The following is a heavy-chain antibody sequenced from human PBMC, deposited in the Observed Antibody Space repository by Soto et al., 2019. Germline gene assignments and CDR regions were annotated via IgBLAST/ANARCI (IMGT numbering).Heavy chain of an antibody. V-gene: IGHV3-21*01. CDR2: ISSSSSYI. CDR3: ARDQFRTGTTLDY. Sequence: EVQLVESGGGLVKPGGSLRLSCAASGFTFSSYSMNWVRQAPGKGLEWVSSISSSSSYIYYADSVKGRFTISRDNAKNSLYLQVNSLRAEDTAVYYCARDQFRTGTTLDYWGQGTLVTVSS. D-gene: IGHD1-7*01. J-gene: IGHJ4*02. CDR1: GFTFSSYS.